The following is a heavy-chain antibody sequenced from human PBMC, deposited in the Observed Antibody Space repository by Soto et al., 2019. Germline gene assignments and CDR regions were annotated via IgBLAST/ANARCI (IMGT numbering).Heavy chain of an antibody. CDR2: ITVRGHTT. D-gene: IGHD6-13*01. Sequence: EVQLLESGGDLVQPGGSLRLSCGASGFSFSSYAMGWVRQVPGKGLEWLSVITVRGHTTYYADSVRGRFTISRDESRETLYLQLNSLRGEDPAVYFCARALAAGGTGGLTYYFDFWGQGTLVTVSP. V-gene: IGHV3-23*01. CDR1: GFSFSSYA. CDR3: ARALAAGGTGGLTYYFDF. J-gene: IGHJ4*02.